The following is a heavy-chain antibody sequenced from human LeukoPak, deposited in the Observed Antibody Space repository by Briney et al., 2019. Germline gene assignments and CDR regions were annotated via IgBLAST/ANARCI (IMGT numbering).Heavy chain of an antibody. CDR2: ISGSGGST. Sequence: PGGSLRLSCAASGFTFSSYAMSWVRQAPGKGLEWVSAISGSGGSTYYADSVKGRFTISRDNSKNTLYLQMNSLRAEDTAVYYCAKDKLDPSARIAVAGTGLDYWGQGTLVTVSS. CDR1: GFTFSSYA. V-gene: IGHV3-23*01. D-gene: IGHD6-19*01. CDR3: AKDKLDPSARIAVAGTGLDY. J-gene: IGHJ4*02.